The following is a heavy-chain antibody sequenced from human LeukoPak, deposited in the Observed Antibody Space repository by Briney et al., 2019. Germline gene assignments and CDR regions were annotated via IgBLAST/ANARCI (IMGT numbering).Heavy chain of an antibody. CDR2: IYFRGST. V-gene: IGHV4-39*07. D-gene: IGHD6-19*01. CDR3: ARGQARLGWFDP. CDR1: GGSIGGTSYY. Sequence: SETLSLTCTVSGGSIGGTSYYWGWIRQPPGKGLEWIGSIYFRGSTYYKPSLKSRVTISVDTSKNQFYLNLTSVTAADTAVYYCARGQARLGWFDPWGQGTLVTVSS. J-gene: IGHJ5*02.